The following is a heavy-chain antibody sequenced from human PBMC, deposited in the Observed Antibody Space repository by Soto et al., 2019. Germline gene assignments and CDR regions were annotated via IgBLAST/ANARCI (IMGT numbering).Heavy chain of an antibody. J-gene: IGHJ6*02. D-gene: IGHD2-21*01. V-gene: IGHV3-64*01. CDR2: ITSNGGTT. CDR3: ARRIPFGYGMDV. CDR1: GFTFSSYA. Sequence: EVQLVESGGGLVQPGGSLRLSCAASGFTFSSYAMHWVRQAPGKGLEYVLVITSNGGTTDYASSVKGRFTISRDNSKNMLYLQMGSLRAEDMAVYYCARRIPFGYGMDVWGQGTTVTVSS.